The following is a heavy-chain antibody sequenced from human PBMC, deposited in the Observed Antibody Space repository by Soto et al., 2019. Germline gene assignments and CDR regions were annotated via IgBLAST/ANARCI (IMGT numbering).Heavy chain of an antibody. J-gene: IGHJ4*02. CDR1: GFTFDDYA. Sequence: EVQLVESGGGLVQPGKSLRLSCAASGFTFDDYAMHWVRQVPGKGLEWVSGLSWNSGTIDYADFVKGRFTISRDNAKNSLHLQMNSLKPEDTAFYYCAKAESSGWYYSLDYWGQGTLVTVSS. CDR3: AKAESSGWYYSLDY. D-gene: IGHD6-19*01. CDR2: LSWNSGTI. V-gene: IGHV3-9*01.